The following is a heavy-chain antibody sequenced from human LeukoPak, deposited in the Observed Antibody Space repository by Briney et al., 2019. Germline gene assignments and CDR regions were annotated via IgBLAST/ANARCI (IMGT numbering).Heavy chain of an antibody. D-gene: IGHD5-18*01. J-gene: IGHJ3*02. CDR2: IKHDGSEK. CDR3: ARGGYPGAFDI. CDR1: GFTFSSYW. V-gene: IGHV3-7*01. Sequence: GGSLRLSCAASGFTFSSYWMSWVRQAPGKGLEWVANIKHDGSEKYYVDSVKGRFTISRDNAKNSLYLQINSLRAEDTAVYYCARGGYPGAFDIWGQGTMVTVSS.